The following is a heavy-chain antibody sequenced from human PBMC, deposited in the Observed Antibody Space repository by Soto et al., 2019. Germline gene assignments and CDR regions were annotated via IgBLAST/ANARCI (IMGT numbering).Heavy chain of an antibody. J-gene: IGHJ6*02. D-gene: IGHD3-10*01. CDR3: ARDNYYGSGSYYSPGYYYGMDV. Sequence: SETLSLTCTVSGGSISSYYWSWIRQPPGKGLEWIGYIYYSGSTNYNPSLKSRVTISVDTSKNQFSLKLSSVTAADTAVYYCARDNYYGSGSYYSPGYYYGMDVWGQGTTVTVSS. CDR1: GGSISSYY. CDR2: IYYSGST. V-gene: IGHV4-59*01.